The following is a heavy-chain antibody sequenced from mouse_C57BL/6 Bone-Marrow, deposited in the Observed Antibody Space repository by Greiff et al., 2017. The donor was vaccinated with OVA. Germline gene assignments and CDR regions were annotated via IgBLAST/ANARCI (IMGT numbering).Heavy chain of an antibody. J-gene: IGHJ3*01. V-gene: IGHV6-6*01. Sequence: EVKLVESGGGLVHPGGSMKLSCAASGFTFSDDWLDWVRQSPEKGLEWFAEIRTKDNNHATSYDESVKGRFTISRDDAKRSVYLQMNSLRAEDTGIYYCTPDGSSRGAYWGQGTLVTVAA. D-gene: IGHD1-1*01. CDR3: TPDGSSRGAY. CDR2: IRTKDNNHAT. CDR1: GFTFSDDW.